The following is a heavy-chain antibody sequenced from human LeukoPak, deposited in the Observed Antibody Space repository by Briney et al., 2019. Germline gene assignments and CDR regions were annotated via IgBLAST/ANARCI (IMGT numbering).Heavy chain of an antibody. V-gene: IGHV1-8*01. CDR1: GYPFTTWG. D-gene: IGHD1-14*01. Sequence: GASVKVSCKTSGYPFTTWGINWVRQAAGQGLEWMGWVHPNSGNTAYAQKFQGRVTMTRDTSISTAYMELSGLRFDDTAVYFCARGPRNDPWGQGTLVTVSP. CDR3: ARGPRNDP. J-gene: IGHJ5*02. CDR2: VHPNSGNT.